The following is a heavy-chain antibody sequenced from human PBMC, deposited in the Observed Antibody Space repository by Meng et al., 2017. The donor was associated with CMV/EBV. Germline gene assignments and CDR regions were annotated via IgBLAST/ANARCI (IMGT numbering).Heavy chain of an antibody. D-gene: IGHD2-15*01. CDR3: ARDDGSLDY. CDR2: INPNSGGT. V-gene: IGHV1-2*02. CDR1: GYPFTGYD. J-gene: IGHJ4*02. Sequence: QVQLVQSWGEVKKPGYTVKVYCKASGYPFTGYDMHWVRQAPGQGLEWMGWINPNSGGTNYAQKFQGRVTMTRDTSISTAYMELSRLRSDDTAVYYCARDDGSLDYWGQGTLVTVSS.